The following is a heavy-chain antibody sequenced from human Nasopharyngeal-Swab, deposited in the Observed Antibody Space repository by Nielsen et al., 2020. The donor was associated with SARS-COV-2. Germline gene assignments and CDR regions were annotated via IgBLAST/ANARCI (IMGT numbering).Heavy chain of an antibody. D-gene: IGHD6-13*01. CDR1: GGTFSSYA. CDR2: IIPIFGTA. Sequence: SVKVSCKASGGTFSSYAISWVRQAPGQGLEWMGGIIPIFGTANYAQKFQGRVTITADKSTSTAYMELSRLRSDDTAVYYCAREDSSSWYSLLNWFDPWGQGTLVTVSS. V-gene: IGHV1-69*06. J-gene: IGHJ5*02. CDR3: AREDSSSWYSLLNWFDP.